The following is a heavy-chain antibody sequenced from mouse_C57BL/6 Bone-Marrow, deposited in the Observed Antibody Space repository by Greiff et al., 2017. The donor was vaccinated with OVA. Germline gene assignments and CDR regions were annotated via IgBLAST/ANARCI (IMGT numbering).Heavy chain of an antibody. Sequence: VQLQQSGAELVRPGASVKLSCTASGFNIKDDYMHWVKQRPEQGLEWIGWIDPENGDTEYASKFQGKATITADTSSNTAYLQLSSLTSEDTAVYYCTTGLYYDYDEGCAMDYWGQGTAVTVSS. V-gene: IGHV14-4*01. CDR3: TTGLYYDYDEGCAMDY. CDR1: GFNIKDDY. J-gene: IGHJ4*01. D-gene: IGHD2-4*01. CDR2: IDPENGDT.